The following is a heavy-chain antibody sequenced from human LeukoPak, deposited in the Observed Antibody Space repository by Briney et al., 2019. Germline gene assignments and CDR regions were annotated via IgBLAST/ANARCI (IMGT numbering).Heavy chain of an antibody. D-gene: IGHD5-24*01. V-gene: IGHV4-34*01. CDR2: INHSGST. CDR1: GGSFSGYY. Sequence: SETLSLTCAVYGGSFSGYYWSWIRQPPGKGLEWIGEINHSGSTNYNPSLKSRVTISVDTSKNQFSLKLSSVTAADTAIYYCAKSFSETERATITAYWGQGTLVTVSS. CDR3: AKSFSETERATITAY. J-gene: IGHJ4*02.